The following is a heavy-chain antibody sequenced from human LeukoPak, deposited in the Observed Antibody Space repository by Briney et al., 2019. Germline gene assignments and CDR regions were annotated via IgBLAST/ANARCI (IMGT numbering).Heavy chain of an antibody. CDR3: TSPSIAARRGY. V-gene: IGHV3-73*01. CDR2: IRSKANSYAT. CDR1: GFTFSGSA. D-gene: IGHD6-6*01. Sequence: GGSLRLSCAASGFTFSGSAMHWVRQASGKGLEWVGRIRSKANSYATAYAASVKGRLTISRDDSKNTAYLQMNSLKTEDTAVYYCTSPSIAARRGYWGQGTLVTVSS. J-gene: IGHJ4*02.